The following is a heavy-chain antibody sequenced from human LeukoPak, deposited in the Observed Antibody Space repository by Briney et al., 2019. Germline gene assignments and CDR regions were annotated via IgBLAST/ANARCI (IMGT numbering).Heavy chain of an antibody. V-gene: IGHV1-18*01. Sequence: ASVKVSCKASGYTFTRYGISWVRQAPGEGLEWMGWISTNSDEIHYARKFQGRVTLTTATSASTAYMEVRSLRSDDTAVYYCARDPYHEILPGYGSAMAHWGQGTRVTVSS. J-gene: IGHJ4*02. CDR2: ISTNSDEI. CDR3: ARDPYHEILPGYGSAMAH. D-gene: IGHD3-9*01. CDR1: GYTFTRYG.